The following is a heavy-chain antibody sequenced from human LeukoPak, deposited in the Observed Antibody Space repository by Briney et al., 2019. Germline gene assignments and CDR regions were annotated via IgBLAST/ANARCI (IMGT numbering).Heavy chain of an antibody. D-gene: IGHD3-10*01. Sequence: SETLSLTCTVSGGSISRYYWRWNRKPPGKGLEWIGYIYDSGSTNYNPSLKSRVTISVDTSKNQFSLKLSSVSAADTAVYYCARGIGYGSNSDYWGQGTLVTVSS. CDR1: GGSISRYY. CDR2: IYDSGST. V-gene: IGHV4-59*12. CDR3: ARGIGYGSNSDY. J-gene: IGHJ4*02.